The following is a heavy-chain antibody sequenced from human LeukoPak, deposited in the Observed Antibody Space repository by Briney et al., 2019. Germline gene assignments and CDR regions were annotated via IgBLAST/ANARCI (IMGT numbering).Heavy chain of an antibody. V-gene: IGHV1-69*04. CDR1: GYTFAGYY. D-gene: IGHD1-26*01. J-gene: IGHJ4*02. Sequence: SVKVSCKASGYTFAGYYMHWVRQAPGQGLEWMGRIIPILGIANYAQKFQGRVTITADKSTSTAYMELSSLRSEDTAVYYCARDMPYSGSYSFDYWGQGTLVTVSS. CDR2: IIPILGIA. CDR3: ARDMPYSGSYSFDY.